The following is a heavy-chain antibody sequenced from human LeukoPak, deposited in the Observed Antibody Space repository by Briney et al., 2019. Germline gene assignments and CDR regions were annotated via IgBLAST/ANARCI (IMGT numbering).Heavy chain of an antibody. CDR3: AKTYYYGSGSQSPYYFDY. J-gene: IGHJ4*02. CDR2: ISGRAGTT. V-gene: IGHV3-23*01. D-gene: IGHD3-10*01. Sequence: GGSLRLSCVVSGFTFSSYAMSWVRQAPGKGLEWVSDISGRAGTTYYADSVKGRFTISRDNSNNTLYLQMNSLRAEDTAVYYCAKTYYYGSGSQSPYYFDYWGQGTLVTVSS. CDR1: GFTFSSYA.